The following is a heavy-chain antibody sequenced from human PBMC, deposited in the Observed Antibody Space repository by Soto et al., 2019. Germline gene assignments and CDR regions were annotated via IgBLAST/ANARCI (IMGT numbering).Heavy chain of an antibody. J-gene: IGHJ2*01. CDR1: GYTFTSYG. V-gene: IGHV1-18*01. CDR2: ISAYNGNT. CDR3: ARVPDYYDSSGYYPAPYWYFDL. Sequence: ASVKVSCKASGYTFTSYGISWVRQAPGQGLEWMGWISAYNGNTNYAQKLQGRVTMTTDTSTSTAYMELRSLRSDDTAVYYCARVPDYYDSSGYYPAPYWYFDLRGRGTLVTVSS. D-gene: IGHD3-22*01.